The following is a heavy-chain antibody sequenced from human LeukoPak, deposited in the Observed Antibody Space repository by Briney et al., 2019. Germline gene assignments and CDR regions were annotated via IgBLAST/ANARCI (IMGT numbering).Heavy chain of an antibody. J-gene: IGHJ4*02. CDR3: GRGGIAAAASEIDY. V-gene: IGHV4-30-2*01. Sequence: NTSETLSLTCAVSGGSISSGGYSWSWIRQPPGKGLEWIGYIYQSGSTYYNPSLKSRVTISVDRSKNQFSLKLSPVTAADTAVYYCGRGGIAAAASEIDYWGQGTLVTVSS. D-gene: IGHD6-13*01. CDR1: GGSISSGGYS. CDR2: IYQSGST.